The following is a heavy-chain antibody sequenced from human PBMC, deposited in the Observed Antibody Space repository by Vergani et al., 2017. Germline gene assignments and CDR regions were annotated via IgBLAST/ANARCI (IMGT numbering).Heavy chain of an antibody. CDR2: IHTGGST. Sequence: QVKLQESGPGLLKPSQPLSLTCTVSGESLRSGSHYWSWIRQPAGKGPEWIGHIHTGGSTDLNPSFKSRVSISVDTSKSQFSLKLNSVTVADTAVYYCARSRPYCTSGSCPAIWGQGTLVTVSS. V-gene: IGHV4-61*02. J-gene: IGHJ4*02. CDR1: GESLRSGSHY. CDR3: ARSRPYCTSGSCPAI. D-gene: IGHD2-15*01.